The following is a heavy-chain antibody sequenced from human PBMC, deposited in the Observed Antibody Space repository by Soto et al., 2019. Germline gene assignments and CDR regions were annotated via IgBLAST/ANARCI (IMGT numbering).Heavy chain of an antibody. CDR2: ISGSGGST. V-gene: IGHV3-23*01. CDR1: GFTFSSYA. CDR3: AKVEGIAARPDYFDY. J-gene: IGHJ4*02. D-gene: IGHD6-6*01. Sequence: GGSLRLSCAASGFTFSSYAMSWVRQAPGKGLEWVSAISGSGGSTYYADSVKGRFTISRDNSKNTLYLQMNSLRAEDMAVYYCAKVEGIAARPDYFDYWGQGTLVTVSS.